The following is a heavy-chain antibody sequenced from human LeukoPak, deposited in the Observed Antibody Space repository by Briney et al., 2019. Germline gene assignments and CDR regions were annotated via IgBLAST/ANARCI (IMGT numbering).Heavy chain of an antibody. CDR3: ARGLVDIVATISATYDAFDI. V-gene: IGHV1-46*01. CDR1: GYTFTSYY. D-gene: IGHD5-12*01. Sequence: ASVKVSCKASGYTFTSYYMHWVRQAPGQGLEWMGIINPSGGSTSYAQEFQGRVTMTRDTSTSTVYMELSSLRSEDTAVYYCARGLVDIVATISATYDAFDIWGQGTMVTVSS. J-gene: IGHJ3*02. CDR2: INPSGGST.